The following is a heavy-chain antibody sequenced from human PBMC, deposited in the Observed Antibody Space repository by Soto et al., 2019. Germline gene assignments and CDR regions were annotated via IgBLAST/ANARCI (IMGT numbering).Heavy chain of an antibody. CDR1: GYTFTGYY. CDR3: ARGIRSTPYYYYGMDV. V-gene: IGHV1-2*02. CDR2: INPNSGGT. Sequence: ASVKVSCKASGYTFTGYYMHWVRQAPGQGLEWMGWINPNSGGTNYAQKFQGRVTMTRDTSISTAYMELSRLRSDDTAVYYCARGIRSTPYYYYGMDVWGQGTTVTVSS. J-gene: IGHJ6*02. D-gene: IGHD2-2*01.